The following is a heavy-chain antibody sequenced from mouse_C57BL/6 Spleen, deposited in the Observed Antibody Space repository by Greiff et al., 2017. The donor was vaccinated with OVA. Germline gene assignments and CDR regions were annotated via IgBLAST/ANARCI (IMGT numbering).Heavy chain of an antibody. CDR2: INPNDGTT. CDR3: ERSAVEEGDYDMDY. Sequence: EVQLQQSGPELVKPGASVKISCKASGYSFTDYNMNWVKQSNGKSLEWIGVINPNDGTTSYNQKFKGKATLTVDQSSSTAYMQHNSLTSEDSEVYDCERSAVEEGDYDMDYWGQGTSVTASS. J-gene: IGHJ4*01. CDR1: GYSFTDYN. D-gene: IGHD1-1*01. V-gene: IGHV1-39*01.